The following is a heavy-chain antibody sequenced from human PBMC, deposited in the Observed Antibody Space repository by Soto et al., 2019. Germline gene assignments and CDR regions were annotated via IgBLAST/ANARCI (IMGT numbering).Heavy chain of an antibody. J-gene: IGHJ4*02. D-gene: IGHD1-26*01. Sequence: QVQLVQSGAEVKKPGSSVKVSCKASGGTFSSYSINWVRQAPGQGLEWMGEIIPIFGTANYAQKFQGRVTITSANSTSTDYRGLSSLRTEDSDVSCCARDGGSHWGGIDYCGQGSVVTVSS. CDR3: ARDGGSHWGGIDY. V-gene: IGHV1-69*06. CDR2: IIPIFGTA. CDR1: GGTFSSYS.